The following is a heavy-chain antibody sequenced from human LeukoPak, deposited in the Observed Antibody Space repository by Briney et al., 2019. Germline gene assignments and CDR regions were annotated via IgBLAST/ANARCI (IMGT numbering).Heavy chain of an antibody. Sequence: PGGSLRLSCAASGFIFSNYAMSWVRQAPGKGLEWVPGISGGAGTPYYADSVKGRFTISRDNAKNSLYLQMNSLRAEDTALYYCAKDRYSSSSLTIFDYWGQGTLVTVSS. D-gene: IGHD6-6*01. J-gene: IGHJ4*02. CDR1: GFIFSNYA. CDR3: AKDRYSSSSLTIFDY. CDR2: ISGGAGTP. V-gene: IGHV3-23*01.